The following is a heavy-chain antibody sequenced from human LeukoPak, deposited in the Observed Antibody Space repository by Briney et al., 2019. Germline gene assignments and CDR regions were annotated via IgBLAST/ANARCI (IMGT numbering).Heavy chain of an antibody. D-gene: IGHD1-26*01. CDR1: GFTFSSYW. Sequence: GGSLRLSCAASGFTFSSYWMSWVRQAPGKGLEWVANINQDGSEKYYVDSVKGRFTISRDNAKNSLYLQMNSLKTEDTAVYYCTRLGGVGATTSVDYWGQGTLVTVSS. CDR3: TRLGGVGATTSVDY. J-gene: IGHJ4*02. CDR2: INQDGSEK. V-gene: IGHV3-7*03.